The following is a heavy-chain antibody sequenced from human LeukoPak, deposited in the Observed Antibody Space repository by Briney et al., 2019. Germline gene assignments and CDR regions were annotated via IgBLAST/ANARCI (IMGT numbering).Heavy chain of an antibody. Sequence: GGSLRLSCAVSGFAFGSEAMSWVRQSPARGLEWVASISPVGGTTYYADYVKGRFTISRDNSNNSLCVQMNSLRAEDTAVYFCANSRSGGANWALQIFDNWGQGTLVTVSS. D-gene: IGHD1-1*01. J-gene: IGHJ4*02. CDR2: ISPVGGTT. CDR3: ANSRSGGANWALQIFDN. V-gene: IGHV3-23*01. CDR1: GFAFGSEA.